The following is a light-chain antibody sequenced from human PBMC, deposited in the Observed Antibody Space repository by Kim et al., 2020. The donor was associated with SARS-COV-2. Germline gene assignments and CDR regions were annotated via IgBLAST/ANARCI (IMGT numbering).Light chain of an antibody. J-gene: IGLJ3*02. CDR2: YDS. CDR3: QVWDSSSDHWV. Sequence: APGKTARITCGGNNIESTSVHWYQQKPGQAPVLVIYYDSDRPSGIPERFSGSNSGNTATLTISRVDAGDEADYYCQVWDSSSDHWVFGGGTQLTVL. V-gene: IGLV3-21*04. CDR1: NIESTS.